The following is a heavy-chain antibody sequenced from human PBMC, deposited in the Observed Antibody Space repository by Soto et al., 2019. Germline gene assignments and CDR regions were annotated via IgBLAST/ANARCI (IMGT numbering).Heavy chain of an antibody. CDR3: ARRSSSWYFDY. CDR2: ISGSDGST. Sequence: EVQLLESGGGLVQPGGSLRLSCAASGFTFSSYAMNWVRQAPGKGLEWVSVISGSDGSTYYADSVKGRFTISRDNSKNTLNLQMNSLRAEDTAVYYCARRSSSWYFDYGGQGTLVTVSS. D-gene: IGHD6-13*01. CDR1: GFTFSSYA. V-gene: IGHV3-23*01. J-gene: IGHJ4*02.